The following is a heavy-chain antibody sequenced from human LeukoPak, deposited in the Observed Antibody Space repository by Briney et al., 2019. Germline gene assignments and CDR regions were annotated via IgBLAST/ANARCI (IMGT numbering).Heavy chain of an antibody. Sequence: SETLSLTCTVSGGSISSGGYYWSWIRQHPGKGLEWIGYIYYSGSTYYNPSPKSRVTISVDTSKNQFSLKLSSVTAADTAVYYCAREGYGGNSVPDYWGQGTLVTVSS. CDR3: AREGYGGNSVPDY. D-gene: IGHD4-23*01. CDR1: GGSISSGGYY. J-gene: IGHJ4*02. CDR2: IYYSGST. V-gene: IGHV4-31*03.